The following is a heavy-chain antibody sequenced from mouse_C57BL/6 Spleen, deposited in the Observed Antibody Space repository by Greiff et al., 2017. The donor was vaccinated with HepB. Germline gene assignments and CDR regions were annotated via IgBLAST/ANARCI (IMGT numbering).Heavy chain of an antibody. D-gene: IGHD2-4*01. CDR1: GYTFTSYW. J-gene: IGHJ4*01. V-gene: IGHV1-55*01. CDR2: IYPGSGST. CDR3: ARTPYYEYAMDY. Sequence: QVQLKQPGAELVKPGASVKMSCKASGYTFTSYWITWVKQRPGQGLEWIGDIYPGSGSTNYNEKFKSKATLTVDTSSSTAYMQRSSLTSEDSAVYSCARTPYYEYAMDYWGQGTSVTVSS.